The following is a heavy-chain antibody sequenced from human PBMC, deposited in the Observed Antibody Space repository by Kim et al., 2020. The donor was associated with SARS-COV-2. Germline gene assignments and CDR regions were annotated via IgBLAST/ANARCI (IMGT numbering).Heavy chain of an antibody. CDR2: IYSGGST. CDR3: ATEGAGRALAGTYFDD. V-gene: IGHV3-53*01. CDR1: GFTVSSNY. D-gene: IGHD6-19*01. Sequence: GGSLRLSCAASGFTVSSNYMSWVRQAPGKGLEWVSVIYSGGSTYYADSVKGRFTISRDNSKNTLYLQMNSRRTVDNAAYYCATEGAGRALAGTYFDDWG. J-gene: IGHJ4*01.